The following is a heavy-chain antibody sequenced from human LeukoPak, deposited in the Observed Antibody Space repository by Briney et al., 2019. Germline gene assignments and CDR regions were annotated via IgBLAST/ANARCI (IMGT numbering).Heavy chain of an antibody. V-gene: IGHV1-69*05. CDR2: IIPIFGTA. J-gene: IGHJ4*02. CDR3: ARVTTIFGVAYYFDY. D-gene: IGHD3-3*01. Sequence: ASVKVSRKASGGTFSSYAISWVRQAPGQGLEWMGGIIPIFGTANYAQKFQGRVTITTDESTSTAYMELSSLRSEDTAVYYCARVTTIFGVAYYFDYWGQGTLVTVSS. CDR1: GGTFSSYA.